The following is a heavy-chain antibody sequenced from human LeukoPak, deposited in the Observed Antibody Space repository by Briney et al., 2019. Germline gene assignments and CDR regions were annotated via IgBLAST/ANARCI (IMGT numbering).Heavy chain of an antibody. CDR2: IYYSGSA. CDR1: GASISSSSSY. CDR3: ARAYCGGGSCYHSRGWFDP. J-gene: IGHJ5*02. Sequence: SETLSLTCTASGASISSSSSYWGWIRQPPGKGLEWIGNIYYSGSAYYNPSLKSRVTISVDTSKNQFSLQLSSVTAADTAVYYCARAYCGGGSCYHSRGWFDPWGQGTLVTVSS. D-gene: IGHD2-15*01. V-gene: IGHV4-39*07.